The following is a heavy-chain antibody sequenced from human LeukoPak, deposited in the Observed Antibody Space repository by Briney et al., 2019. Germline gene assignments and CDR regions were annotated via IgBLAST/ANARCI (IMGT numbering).Heavy chain of an antibody. Sequence: PGGSLRLSCAASGFTFSTYAMTWVRQAPGKGLEWVSSISGSGDSTYYADPVKGRFTISRDNSRRTLYLRMNNLRVEDTAVYYCARWLRRPIDYWGQGTLVTVSS. D-gene: IGHD5-12*01. CDR1: GFTFSTYA. J-gene: IGHJ4*02. CDR2: ISGSGDST. V-gene: IGHV3-23*01. CDR3: ARWLRRPIDY.